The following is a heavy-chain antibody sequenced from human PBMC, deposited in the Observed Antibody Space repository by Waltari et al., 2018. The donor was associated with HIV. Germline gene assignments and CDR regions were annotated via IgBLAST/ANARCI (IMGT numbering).Heavy chain of an antibody. D-gene: IGHD1-20*01. J-gene: IGHJ6*02. CDR2: IRGYKGNI. CDR3: AREAGTQYKWNDVGYSYYCMDV. V-gene: IGHV1-18*01. Sequence: QVQLVQSGGEVKKPGASVKVSCKASGYTFTSYGISWVRQAPGQGLEWMGWIRGYKGNIHDAQKFQGRVTMTTDTSTSTAYMELRSLRSDDTAVYYCAREAGTQYKWNDVGYSYYCMDVWGQGTTVTVSS. CDR1: GYTFTSYG.